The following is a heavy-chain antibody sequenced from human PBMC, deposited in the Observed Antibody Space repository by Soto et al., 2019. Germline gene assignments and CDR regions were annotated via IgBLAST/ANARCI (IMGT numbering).Heavy chain of an antibody. V-gene: IGHV1-69*13. J-gene: IGHJ6*02. D-gene: IGHD6-6*01. CDR1: GCTFSSYA. Sequence: SVKVSCKASGCTFSSYAISWVRQAPGQGLEWMGGIIPIFGTANYAQKFQGRVTITADESTSTAYMELSSLRSEDTAVYYCARGREILIAARRGGHYYYYYGMDVWGQGTTVTVSS. CDR2: IIPIFGTA. CDR3: ARGREILIAARRGGHYYYYYGMDV.